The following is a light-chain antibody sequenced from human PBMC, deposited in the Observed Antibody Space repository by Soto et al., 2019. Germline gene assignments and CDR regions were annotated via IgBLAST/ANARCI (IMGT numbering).Light chain of an antibody. CDR1: QDIGNY. V-gene: IGKV1-33*01. CDR2: DAS. CDR3: QHLYT. Sequence: DLQMTRSPSSLSSFVGDGVTITRQASQDIGNYLNWYQQKPGKAPKLLIYDASNLQTGVPSRFSGSGSGTDFALTISSLQHEDIATYYCQHLYTFGQGTKVDIK. J-gene: IGKJ2*01.